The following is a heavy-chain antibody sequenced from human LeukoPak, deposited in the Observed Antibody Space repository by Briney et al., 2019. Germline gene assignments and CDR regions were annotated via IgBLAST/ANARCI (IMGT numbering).Heavy chain of an antibody. J-gene: IGHJ4*02. CDR2: ISAYNGNT. D-gene: IGHD3-22*01. CDR3: ARVRYYYDSSGYLVY. Sequence: ASVKVSCKASGYTFTSYGISWVRQAPGQGLEWMGWISAYNGNTNYAQKLQGRVTMTTDTSTSTAYMELRSLRSDDTAVYYCARVRYYYDSSGYLVYWGQGTLVTVSS. CDR1: GYTFTSYG. V-gene: IGHV1-18*01.